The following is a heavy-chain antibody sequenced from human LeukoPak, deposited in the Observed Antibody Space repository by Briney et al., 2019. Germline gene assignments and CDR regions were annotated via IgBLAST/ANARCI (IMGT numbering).Heavy chain of an antibody. CDR2: ISRSGTYK. V-gene: IGHV3-11*06. CDR1: RFTFSDYY. J-gene: IGHJ4*02. D-gene: IGHD3-3*01. Sequence: GGSLRLSCSASRFTFSDYYMGWIRQAPGKGLEWVSYISRSGTYKNYADSVKGRFTISRDNSKNTLYLQMNSLRAEDTAVYYCARAEEYYDFWSGYWLDYWGQGTLVTVSS. CDR3: ARAEEYYDFWSGYWLDY.